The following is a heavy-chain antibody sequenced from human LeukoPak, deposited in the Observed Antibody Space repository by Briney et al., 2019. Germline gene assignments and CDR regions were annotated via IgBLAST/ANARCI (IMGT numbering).Heavy chain of an antibody. CDR1: GFTFSSYS. D-gene: IGHD2-2*01. CDR3: ARGPIVVVPAAAFDY. J-gene: IGHJ4*02. Sequence: GGSLRLSCAASGFTFSSYSMNWVRQAPGKGLEWVSSISSSSSYIYYADSVKGRFTISRDNAKNSLYLQMNSLRAEDTAVYYCARGPIVVVPAAAFDYWGQGTLVTVSS. CDR2: ISSSSSYI. V-gene: IGHV3-21*01.